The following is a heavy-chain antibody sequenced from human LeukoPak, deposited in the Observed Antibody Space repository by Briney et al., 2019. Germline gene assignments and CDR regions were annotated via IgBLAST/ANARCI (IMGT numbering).Heavy chain of an antibody. Sequence: SETLSLTCAVSDYSIRSGYYWGWIRQPPGKGPEWIASMYHSGSTYYNPSLKTRVTISVDTSKNQFSLKLSSVTAADTAVYYCARGGGVRGVIINYYYYYMDVWGKGTTVTVSS. CDR2: MYHSGST. J-gene: IGHJ6*03. V-gene: IGHV4-38-2*01. CDR3: ARGGGVRGVIINYYYYYMDV. D-gene: IGHD3-10*01. CDR1: DYSIRSGYY.